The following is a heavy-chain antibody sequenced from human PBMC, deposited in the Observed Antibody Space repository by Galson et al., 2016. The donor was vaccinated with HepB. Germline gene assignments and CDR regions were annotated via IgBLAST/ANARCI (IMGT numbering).Heavy chain of an antibody. J-gene: IGHJ6*02. V-gene: IGHV1-46*01. CDR3: ARAGLPPYYYYGMDV. CDR1: GYTFTSYY. D-gene: IGHD4-11*01. CDR2: INPSGGST. Sequence: SVKVSCKASGYTFTSYYMYWVRQAPGRGLERMGIINPSGGSTSYPQKFQGRVTMTRDTSTSTVYMELSSLRSEDTAVYYCARAGLPPYYYYGMDVWGQGTTVTVSS.